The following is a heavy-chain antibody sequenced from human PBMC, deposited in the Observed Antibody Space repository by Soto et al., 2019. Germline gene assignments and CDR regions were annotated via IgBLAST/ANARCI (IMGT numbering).Heavy chain of an antibody. V-gene: IGHV4-31*03. D-gene: IGHD2-15*01. Sequence: TLSLTGTVSGGSISSGGYYWSWIRQHPGKGLEWIGYIYYSGSTYYNPSLKSRVTISVDTSKNQFSLKLSSVTAADTAVYYCARGEVVAVSLVDYYYYGMDVWGQGTTVTVSS. CDR3: ARGEVVAVSLVDYYYYGMDV. J-gene: IGHJ6*02. CDR2: IYYSGST. CDR1: GGSISSGGYY.